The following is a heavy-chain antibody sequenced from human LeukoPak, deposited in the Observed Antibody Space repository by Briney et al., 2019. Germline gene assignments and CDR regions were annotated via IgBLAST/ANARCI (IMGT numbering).Heavy chain of an antibody. D-gene: IGHD3-22*01. V-gene: IGHV4-59*11. CDR1: GVSIKGHF. Sequence: SETLSLTCTVSGVSIKGHFWSWIRQPPGKGLEWIGYVSDSGTTNYNPSLNNRVTLSFDTSKNQFSLLLTSVTAADTAVYYCARGSSDFFDRSGLNFLVYWGQGNLVAVSS. CDR3: ARGSSDFFDRSGLNFLVY. CDR2: VSDSGTT. J-gene: IGHJ4*02.